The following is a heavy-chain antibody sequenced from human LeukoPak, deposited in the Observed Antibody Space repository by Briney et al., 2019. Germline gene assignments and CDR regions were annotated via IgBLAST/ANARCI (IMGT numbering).Heavy chain of an antibody. J-gene: IGHJ5*02. CDR1: GFTFSSYA. CDR3: ARDSSGWYAGWFDP. D-gene: IGHD6-19*01. Sequence: GGSLRVSCAASGFTFSSYAMSWVRQAPGKGLEWVSAISGSGGSTYYADSVKGRFTISRDNSKNTLYLQMNSLRAEDTAVYYCARDSSGWYAGWFDPWGQGTLVTVSS. V-gene: IGHV3-23*01. CDR2: ISGSGGST.